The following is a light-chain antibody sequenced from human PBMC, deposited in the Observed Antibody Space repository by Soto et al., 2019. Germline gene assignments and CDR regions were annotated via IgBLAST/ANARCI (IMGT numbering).Light chain of an antibody. J-gene: IGKJ2*01. CDR2: KAS. CDR3: QQYNSYPYT. Sequence: DIQMTQSPSTLSASVGDRVTITCRASQSISSWLAWYQQKPGKAPKLLIYKASSLESGVPSRFSGSGSGTEFTLTISSLQPDDVATYYCQQYNSYPYTFGQATKLEIK. CDR1: QSISSW. V-gene: IGKV1-5*03.